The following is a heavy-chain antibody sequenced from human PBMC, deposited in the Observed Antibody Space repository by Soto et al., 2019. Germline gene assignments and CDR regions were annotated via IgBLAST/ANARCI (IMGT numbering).Heavy chain of an antibody. CDR2: IIPIFGTA. Sequence: SVKVSCKASGGTFSSYAISWVRQAPGQGLEWMGGIIPIFGTANYAQKFQGRVTITADKSTSTAYMELSSLRSEDTAVYYCARVGNCSCTSCFRCSPGSFDIWGQGTMVTGSS. D-gene: IGHD2-2*01. J-gene: IGHJ3*02. V-gene: IGHV1-69*06. CDR1: GGTFSSYA. CDR3: ARVGNCSCTSCFRCSPGSFDI.